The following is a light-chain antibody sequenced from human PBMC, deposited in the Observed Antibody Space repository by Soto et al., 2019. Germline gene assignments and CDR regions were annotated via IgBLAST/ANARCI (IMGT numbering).Light chain of an antibody. V-gene: IGLV2-14*01. Sequence: QSALTQPASVSGSPGQSITISCTGTSSDVGGYNYVSWYQQNKGKAPKLLIYDVTNRPSGVSNRFSGSKSGNTASLTISGLQAEDEADYYCTSYTSSNTLYVFGTGTKLTVL. J-gene: IGLJ1*01. CDR1: SSDVGGYNY. CDR3: TSYTSSNTLYV. CDR2: DVT.